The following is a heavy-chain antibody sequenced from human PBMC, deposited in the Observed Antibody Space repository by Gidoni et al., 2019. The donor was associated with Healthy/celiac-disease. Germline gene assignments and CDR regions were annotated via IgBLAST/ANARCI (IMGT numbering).Heavy chain of an antibody. J-gene: IGHJ4*02. CDR3: ARDCTGGVCYSY. D-gene: IGHD2-8*02. CDR1: CYTFTNYG. CDR2: ISAYNGNT. Sequence: QVQLVQSGAEVQTPRASVKVSCKASCYTFTNYGISWVRQAPGQGLEWMGWISAYNGNTNYAQKLQGRVTMTTDTSTSTAYMELRSLRSDDTAVYYCARDCTGGVCYSYWGQGTLVTVSS. V-gene: IGHV1-18*01.